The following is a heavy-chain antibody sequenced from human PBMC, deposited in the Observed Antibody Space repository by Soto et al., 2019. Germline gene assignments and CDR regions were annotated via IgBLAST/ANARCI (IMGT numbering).Heavy chain of an antibody. Sequence: QVQLQESGPGLVKPSQTLSLTCTVSGGSISSGGYYWSWIRQHPGKGLEWIGYIYYSGSTYYNPSPESRTTISVDTSKNQFSLKLSSVTAADTAVYYCARDTHYYDSSGPDYWGQGTLITVSS. J-gene: IGHJ4*02. CDR2: IYYSGST. CDR1: GGSISSGGYY. D-gene: IGHD3-22*01. V-gene: IGHV4-31*03. CDR3: ARDTHYYDSSGPDY.